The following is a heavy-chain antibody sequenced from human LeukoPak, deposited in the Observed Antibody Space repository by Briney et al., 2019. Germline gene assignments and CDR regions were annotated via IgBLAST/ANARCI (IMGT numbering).Heavy chain of an antibody. V-gene: IGHV4-61*05. D-gene: IGHD3-10*01. Sequence: PSETLSLTCTVSGYSISGGYYWGWIRQPPGKGLEWIGYIYYSGSTNYTPSLKSRVTISIDTSKNQFSLKVSSVTAADTAVYYCAAISGSPADWFDPWGQGTLVTVSS. CDR2: IYYSGST. CDR3: AAISGSPADWFDP. J-gene: IGHJ5*02. CDR1: GYSISGGYY.